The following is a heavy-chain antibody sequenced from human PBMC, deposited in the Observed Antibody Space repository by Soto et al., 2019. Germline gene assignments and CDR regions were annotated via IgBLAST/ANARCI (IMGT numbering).Heavy chain of an antibody. CDR3: ARGLYDVDTAMVYGY. J-gene: IGHJ4*02. Sequence: GGSLRLSCAASGFTFSSYAMHWVRQAPGKGLEWVAVISYDGSNKYYADSVKGRFTISSDNSKNTLYLQMNSLRAEDTAVYYCARGLYDVDTAMVYGYWGQGTLVTVSS. CDR2: ISYDGSNK. D-gene: IGHD5-18*01. V-gene: IGHV3-30-3*01. CDR1: GFTFSSYA.